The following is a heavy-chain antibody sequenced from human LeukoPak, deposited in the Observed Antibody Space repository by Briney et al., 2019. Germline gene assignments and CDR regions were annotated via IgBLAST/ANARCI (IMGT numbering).Heavy chain of an antibody. CDR3: ARTSSYGPFDY. CDR2: IYYSGST. J-gene: IGHJ4*02. V-gene: IGHV4-59*06. CDR1: GGSISSYY. D-gene: IGHD5-18*01. Sequence: SETLSLTCTVSGGSISSYYWTWIRQHPGKGPEWIGYIYYSGSTYYNPPLKSRLTISVDTSKNQFSLNLSSVTAADTAVYYCARTSSYGPFDYWGQGTLVTVSS.